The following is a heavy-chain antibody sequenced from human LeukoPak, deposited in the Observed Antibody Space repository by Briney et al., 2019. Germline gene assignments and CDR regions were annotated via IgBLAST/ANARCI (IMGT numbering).Heavy chain of an antibody. CDR2: IYSGGST. CDR3: ATNSGSSGWYGGSFDY. V-gene: IGHV3-53*01. CDR1: GFTVSSNY. Sequence: GGSLRLSCAASGFTVSSNYMSWVPQAPGKGLEWGSVIYSGGSTYYADSVKGRFTISRDKSKNTLYLQMNSLIAEDTAVYYCATNSGSSGWYGGSFDYWGQGTLVTVST. J-gene: IGHJ4*02. D-gene: IGHD6-19*01.